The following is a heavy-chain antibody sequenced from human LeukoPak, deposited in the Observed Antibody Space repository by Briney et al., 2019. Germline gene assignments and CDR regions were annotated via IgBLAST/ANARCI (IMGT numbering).Heavy chain of an antibody. CDR3: ARDSQWLLQIGEDYGIDV. V-gene: IGHV6-1*01. D-gene: IGHD6-19*01. CDR2: TYYRSKWYT. CDR1: GDSVSSNSAA. J-gene: IGHJ6*02. Sequence: SQTLSLTCAISGDSVSSNSAAWNWIRQSPSRGLEWLGRTYYRSKWYTDYAVSVRSRITINPDTSKNQFSLHLNSVSPEDTAVYFCARDSQWLLQIGEDYGIDVWGQGTTVTVSS.